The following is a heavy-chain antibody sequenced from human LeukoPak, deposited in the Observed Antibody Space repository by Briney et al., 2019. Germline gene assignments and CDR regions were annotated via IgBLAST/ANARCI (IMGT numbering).Heavy chain of an antibody. Sequence: SETLSLTCTVSGGSIRSSTYYWSWIRQPPGKGLEWIGNIDYSGNTNYNPSLKSRVTISVDTSKNQFSLKLTSVTAADTALYYCVRRGSSSYWYFDLWGRGTLVTVSS. D-gene: IGHD6-13*01. CDR2: IDYSGNT. CDR1: GGSIRSSTYY. J-gene: IGHJ2*01. V-gene: IGHV4-61*05. CDR3: VRRGSSSYWYFDL.